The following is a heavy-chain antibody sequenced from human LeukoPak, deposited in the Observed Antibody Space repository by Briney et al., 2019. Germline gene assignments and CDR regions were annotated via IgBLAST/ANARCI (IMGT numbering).Heavy chain of an antibody. D-gene: IGHD6-13*01. V-gene: IGHV4-61*02. J-gene: IGHJ4*02. Sequence: SETLSLTCTVSGDSISSDDFYWSWIRQPAGKGLEWIGRFSASGNSNYNPSLKSRLTISVDTSKNQFSLKLTSVTAADTAVYYCARDKAAGTVPVFDYWGQGTLVTVSS. CDR2: FSASGNS. CDR3: ARDKAAGTVPVFDY. CDR1: GDSISSDDFY.